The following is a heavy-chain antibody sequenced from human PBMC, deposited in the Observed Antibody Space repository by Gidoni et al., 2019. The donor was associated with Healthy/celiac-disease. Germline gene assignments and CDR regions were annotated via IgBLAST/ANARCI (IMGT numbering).Heavy chain of an antibody. J-gene: IGHJ4*02. Sequence: QLQLQESGPGLVKPSETLSLTCTVSGGSISSSSYYWGWIRQPPGKWLEWIGSIYYSGSTYYHPSLKSRVTISVDTSKNQFSLKLSSVPAADTAVYYCSTPSRWLVDYWGQGTLVTVSS. D-gene: IGHD6-19*01. CDR2: IYYSGST. V-gene: IGHV4-39*01. CDR1: GGSISSSSYY. CDR3: STPSRWLVDY.